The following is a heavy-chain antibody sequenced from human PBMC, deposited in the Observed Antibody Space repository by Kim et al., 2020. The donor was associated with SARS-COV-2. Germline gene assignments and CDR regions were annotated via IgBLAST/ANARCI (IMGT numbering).Heavy chain of an antibody. J-gene: IGHJ6*02. V-gene: IGHV1-69*04. Sequence: SVKVSCKASGGTFSSYAISWVRQAPGQGLEWMGRIIPILGIANYAQKFQGRVTITADKSTSTAYMELSSLRSEDTAVYYCASGTYYYGSGRGGPGSEYYYYYGMDVWGQGTTVTVSS. CDR3: ASGTYYYGSGRGGPGSEYYYYYGMDV. CDR2: IIPILGIA. D-gene: IGHD3-10*01. CDR1: GGTFSSYA.